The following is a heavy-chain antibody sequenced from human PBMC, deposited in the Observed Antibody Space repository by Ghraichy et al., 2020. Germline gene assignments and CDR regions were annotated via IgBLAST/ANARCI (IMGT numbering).Heavy chain of an antibody. CDR1: GDSINGYS. D-gene: IGHD3-22*01. J-gene: IGHJ4*02. Sequence: SETLSLTCTVSGDSINGYSWGWIRQPPGKGLECIGYIHYGGSTNYSPSVKSRVTISVDTSKGQFSLKLTSVTAADTAVYFCTRVLGGQDGNGFYRGYFDYWGQGTLATVSS. CDR3: TRVLGGQDGNGFYRGYFDY. CDR2: IHYGGST. V-gene: IGHV4-59*01.